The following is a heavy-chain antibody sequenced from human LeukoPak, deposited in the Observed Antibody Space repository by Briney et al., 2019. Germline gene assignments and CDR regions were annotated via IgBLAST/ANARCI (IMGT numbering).Heavy chain of an antibody. V-gene: IGHV4-34*01. J-gene: IGHJ4*02. D-gene: IGHD3-16*01. CDR1: GGSFSGYY. Sequence: ETLSLTCAVYGGSFSGYYWSWIRQPPGKGLEWLGEINHSGSTNYNPSLKSRVTMSVDTSKNQFSLKLSSVTAADTAMYYCAREAPSHWGQPELIDYWGQGTLVTVSS. CDR2: INHSGST. CDR3: AREAPSHWGQPELIDY.